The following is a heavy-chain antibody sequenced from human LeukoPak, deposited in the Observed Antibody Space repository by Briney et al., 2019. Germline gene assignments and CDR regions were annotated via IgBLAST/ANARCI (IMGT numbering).Heavy chain of an antibody. CDR1: GYTFTSYV. J-gene: IGHJ4*02. CDR3: ARGLNYDSSGYYFF. V-gene: IGHV1-8*01. D-gene: IGHD3-22*01. Sequence: ASVKVSCKASGYTFTSYVINWVRQATGQGLEWMGWMNPNSGNTGYAQKFQGRVTMTRNTSISTAYMELSSLRSEDTAVYYCARGLNYDSSGYYFFWGQGTLVTVSS. CDR2: MNPNSGNT.